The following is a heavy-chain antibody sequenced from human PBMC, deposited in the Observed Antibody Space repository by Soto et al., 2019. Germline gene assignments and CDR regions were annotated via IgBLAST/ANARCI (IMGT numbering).Heavy chain of an antibody. CDR3: ARDGYCSGGSCYSIARYFDY. D-gene: IGHD2-15*01. CDR1: GYTFTGYY. Sequence: ASVKVSCKTSGYTFTGYYMHWVRQAPGQGLEWMGWINPNSGDTNYAQKLQGRVTMTTDTSTSTAYMELRSLRSDDTAVYYCARDGYCSGGSCYSIARYFDYWGQGTLVTVSS. V-gene: IGHV1-2*02. J-gene: IGHJ4*02. CDR2: INPNSGDT.